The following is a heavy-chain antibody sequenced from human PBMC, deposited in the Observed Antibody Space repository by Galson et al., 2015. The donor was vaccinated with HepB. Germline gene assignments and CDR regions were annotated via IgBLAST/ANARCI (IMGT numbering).Heavy chain of an antibody. CDR1: GDSISTGGYS. CDR3: AGRPETYGDFSGFHY. J-gene: IGHJ4*02. D-gene: IGHD4-17*01. Sequence: TLSLTCAVSGDSISTGGYSWSWLRQTPGKGLEWIGHIYQIGGTYNNPSLKSRVTMSLDRSKNQLSLKVKSVTAADTAVYYCAGRPETYGDFSGFHYWGQGTLVTVSS. V-gene: IGHV4-30-2*01. CDR2: IYQIGGT.